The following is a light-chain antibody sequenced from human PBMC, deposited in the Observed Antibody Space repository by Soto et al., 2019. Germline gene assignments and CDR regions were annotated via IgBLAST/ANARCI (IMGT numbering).Light chain of an antibody. CDR3: QHYGSSPRT. Sequence: EIVLTQSPGTLSMSPGERATLSCRASQSISSNYLAWYQQKPGQAPRLLIYGASSRDTGIPDRFSGSGSRTDFTLNISRLEAEDFAVYYCQHYGSSPRTFGQGTQVEFK. V-gene: IGKV3-20*01. CDR1: QSISSNY. CDR2: GAS. J-gene: IGKJ1*01.